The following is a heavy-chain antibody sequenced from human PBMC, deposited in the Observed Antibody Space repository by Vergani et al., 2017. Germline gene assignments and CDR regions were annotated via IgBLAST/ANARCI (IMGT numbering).Heavy chain of an antibody. CDR2: ISSSGSTI. Sequence: QVQLVESGGGLVKPGGSLRLSCAASGFTFSDYYMSWIRQAPGKGLEWVSYISSSGSTIYYADSVKGRFTISRDNAKNSLYLQMNSLRAEDTAVYYCAGDLGYCSRTSCYWSRGFDPWGQGTLVTVSS. J-gene: IGHJ5*02. V-gene: IGHV3-11*01. CDR1: GFTFSDYY. D-gene: IGHD2-2*01. CDR3: AGDLGYCSRTSCYWSRGFDP.